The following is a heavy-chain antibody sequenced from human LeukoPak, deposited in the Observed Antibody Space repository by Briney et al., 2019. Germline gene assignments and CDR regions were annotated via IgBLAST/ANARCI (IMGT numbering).Heavy chain of an antibody. V-gene: IGHV4-61*02. CDR2: IYTSGST. CDR3: ARLGDPYCSSTSCIPSNGWDFDL. D-gene: IGHD2-2*01. J-gene: IGHJ2*01. CDR1: GGSISSGSYY. Sequence: SETLSLTCTVSGGSISSGSYYWSWIRQPAGKGLEWIVRIYTSGSTNYNPSLKSRVTISVDTSKNQFSLKLSSVTAADTAVYNCARLGDPYCSSTSCIPSNGWDFDLWGRGTLVTVSS.